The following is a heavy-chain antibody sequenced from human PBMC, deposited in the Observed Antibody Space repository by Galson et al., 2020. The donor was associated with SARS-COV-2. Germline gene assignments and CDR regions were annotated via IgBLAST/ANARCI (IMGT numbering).Heavy chain of an antibody. CDR3: ARFHSGEYAPEAFDI. D-gene: IGHD4-17*01. CDR2: ISHSGST. CDR1: GASISSGGYS. Sequence: SETLSLTCAVSGASISSGGYSWSCIRQPPGKGLEWIVYISHSGSTYYNPSLQSRLTTSGDRSKNQFSLKLSSVTAADTAVYYCARFHSGEYAPEAFDIWGQGTMVTVSS. V-gene: IGHV4-30-2*01. J-gene: IGHJ3*02.